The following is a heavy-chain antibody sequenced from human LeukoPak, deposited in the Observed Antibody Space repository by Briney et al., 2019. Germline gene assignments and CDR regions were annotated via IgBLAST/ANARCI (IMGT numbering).Heavy chain of an antibody. CDR3: ATVYCSSTSCPT. CDR1: GFTFSSYA. Sequence: PGGSLRLSCAASGFTFSSYAMSWVRQAPGKGLEWVSSINDSGDSTYYADSVKGRFTISRDNSKNTLYLLMNNLRAEDTAIFYCATVYCSSTSCPTWGQGTLVTVSS. CDR2: INDSGDST. J-gene: IGHJ5*02. D-gene: IGHD2-2*01. V-gene: IGHV3-23*01.